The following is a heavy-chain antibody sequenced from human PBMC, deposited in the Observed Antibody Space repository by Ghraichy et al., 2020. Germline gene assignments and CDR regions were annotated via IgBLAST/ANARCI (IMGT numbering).Heavy chain of an antibody. V-gene: IGHV3-53*01. Sequence: GGSLRLSCVASGFTVSSNYMSWVRQAPGKGLEWVSVIYSGGNTYYADSVKGRFTISRDNSKNMLYLQMNSLRAEDTAVYYCAGSIAAAIDYWGQGTLVTVAS. CDR2: IYSGGNT. CDR3: AGSIAAAIDY. J-gene: IGHJ4*02. CDR1: GFTVSSNY. D-gene: IGHD6-13*01.